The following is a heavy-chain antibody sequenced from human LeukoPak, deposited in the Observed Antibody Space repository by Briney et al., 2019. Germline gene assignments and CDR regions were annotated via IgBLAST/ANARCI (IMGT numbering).Heavy chain of an antibody. CDR1: GGTFSSYA. CDR2: IIPIFGTA. Sequence: ASVKVSCKASGGTFSSYAISRVRQAPGQGLEWMGGIIPIFGTANYAQKFQGRVTITADESTSTAYMELSSLRSEDTAVYYCASVVEMATIPRFDFDYWGQGTLVTVSS. J-gene: IGHJ4*02. CDR3: ASVVEMATIPRFDFDY. V-gene: IGHV1-69*13. D-gene: IGHD5-24*01.